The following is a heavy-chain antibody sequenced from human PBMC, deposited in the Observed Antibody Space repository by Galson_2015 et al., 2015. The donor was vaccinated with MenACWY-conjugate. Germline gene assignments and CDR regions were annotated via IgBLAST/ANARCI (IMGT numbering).Heavy chain of an antibody. J-gene: IGHJ6*02. CDR1: GFTFSSYW. V-gene: IGHV3-7*03. Sequence: SLRLSCAAAGFTFSSYWMSWVRQAPGKGLEWVASIKKDGSEEYYVGSVKGRFTISRDNARSSLHLQLNSLRAEDTAVYHCATLNYFAMDVWGQGTTVTVSS. CDR2: IKKDGSEE. CDR3: ATLNYFAMDV.